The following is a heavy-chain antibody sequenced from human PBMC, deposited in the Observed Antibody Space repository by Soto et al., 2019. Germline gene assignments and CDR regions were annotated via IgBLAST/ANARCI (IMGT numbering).Heavy chain of an antibody. J-gene: IGHJ4*02. CDR2: ISYDGRNK. CDR1: GSPFSSFG. D-gene: IGHD2-21*02. Sequence: QVQLVESGGGVAQLGRSLRLACAASGSPFSSFGRHWAGQPPGKGRGWVAVISYDGRNKYYADSVKGRSTISRDNSKNTLYLQMTSLRAEDTAVYYCAKDQCGGDCYYIDYWGQGTLVTVSS. CDR3: AKDQCGGDCYYIDY. V-gene: IGHV3-30*18.